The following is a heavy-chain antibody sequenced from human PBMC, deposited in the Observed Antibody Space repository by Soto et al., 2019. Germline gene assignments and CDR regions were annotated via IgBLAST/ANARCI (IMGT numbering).Heavy chain of an antibody. D-gene: IGHD1-1*01. V-gene: IGHV1-69*13. CDR3: ARCPGTTGRRAFDI. J-gene: IGHJ3*02. CDR2: IIPIFGTA. Sequence: SVKVSCKASGGTFSSYAISWVRQAPGQGLEWMGGIIPIFGTANYAQKFQGRVTITADESTSTAYMELSSLRSEDTAVYYCARCPGTTGRRAFDIWGQGTMVTVSS. CDR1: GGTFSSYA.